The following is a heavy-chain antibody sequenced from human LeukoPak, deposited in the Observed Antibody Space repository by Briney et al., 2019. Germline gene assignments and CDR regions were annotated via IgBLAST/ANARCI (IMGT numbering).Heavy chain of an antibody. V-gene: IGHV4-39*01. D-gene: IGHD6-13*01. J-gene: IGHJ4*02. CDR3: ARQALQYSSSRIDY. CDR2: IYYSGST. CDR1: GGSISSSSYY. Sequence: SETLSLTCTVSGGSISSSSYYWGWIRQPPGKGLEWIGSIYYSGSTYYNPSLKSRVTISVDTPKNQFSLKLSSVTAADTAVYYCARQALQYSSSRIDYWGQGTLVTVSS.